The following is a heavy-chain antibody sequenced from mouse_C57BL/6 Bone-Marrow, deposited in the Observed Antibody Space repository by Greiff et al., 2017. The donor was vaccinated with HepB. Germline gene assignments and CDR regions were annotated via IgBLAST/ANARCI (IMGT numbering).Heavy chain of an antibody. CDR2: ISYSGST. V-gene: IGHV3-1*01. D-gene: IGHD1-1*01. CDR3: ARNYGRGWYFDV. Sequence: EVQLVESGPGMVKPSQSLSLTCTVTGYSITSGYDWHWIRHFPGNKLEWMGYISYSGSTNYNPSLKSRISITHDTSKNHFFLKLNSVTTEDTATYYCARNYGRGWYFDVWGTGTTVTVSS. J-gene: IGHJ1*03. CDR1: GYSITSGYD.